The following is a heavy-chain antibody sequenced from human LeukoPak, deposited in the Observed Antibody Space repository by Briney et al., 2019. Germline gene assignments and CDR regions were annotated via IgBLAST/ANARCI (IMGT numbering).Heavy chain of an antibody. Sequence: GGSLRLSCAASGFTVNSNYMSWVRQAPGKGLEWVSVIYSGGSTYYADSVKGRFTISRDSSENTLYLQMNSLGPEDTAVYYCARVSTTIGYFDYWGRGTLVTVSA. CDR3: ARVSTTIGYFDY. J-gene: IGHJ4*02. CDR1: GFTVNSNY. CDR2: IYSGGST. D-gene: IGHD4-11*01. V-gene: IGHV3-66*02.